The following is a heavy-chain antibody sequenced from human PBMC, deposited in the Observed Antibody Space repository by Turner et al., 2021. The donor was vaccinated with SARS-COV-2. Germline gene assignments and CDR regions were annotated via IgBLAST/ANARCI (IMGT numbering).Heavy chain of an antibody. CDR3: ARELAGRFGGATEIDY. J-gene: IGHJ4*02. CDR2: INSDGSST. CDR1: GFTFSSYW. Sequence: EVQLVESGGGLVQPGGSLRLSCAASGFTFSSYWMHWVRQAPGKGLVWVSRINSDGSSTSYADSVKCRFTVSIDNAKNTLYLQMNSLRAEDTAVYYCARELAGRFGGATEIDYWGQGTLVTVSS. V-gene: IGHV3-74*01. D-gene: IGHD1-26*01.